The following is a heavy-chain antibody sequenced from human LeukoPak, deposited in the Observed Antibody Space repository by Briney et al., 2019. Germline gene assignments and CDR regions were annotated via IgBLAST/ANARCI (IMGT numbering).Heavy chain of an antibody. CDR3: ARTTYVGTAVAFDY. CDR2: IRQDGSEK. J-gene: IGHJ4*02. V-gene: IGHV3-7*01. Sequence: GGSLRLSCAATGFIFSSYWMSWVRQAPGKGLEWVANIRQDGSEKYYVDSVKGRFTISRDNAKNSLYLQMNSLRAEDTAVYYCARTTYVGTAVAFDYWGQGTLVTVSS. D-gene: IGHD5-18*01. CDR1: GFIFSSYW.